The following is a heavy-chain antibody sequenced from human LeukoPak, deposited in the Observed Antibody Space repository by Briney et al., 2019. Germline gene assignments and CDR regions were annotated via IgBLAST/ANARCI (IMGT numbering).Heavy chain of an antibody. CDR3: ASSTATRYYFDY. Sequence: GGSLRLSCAASGFTVSSTYMSWVRQAPGKGLEWVSLIYSGGSTYYADSVKGRFTISRDNSKHTVYLQMNSLRVEDTAIYYCASSTATRYYFDYWGQGTLVTVSS. CDR2: IYSGGST. J-gene: IGHJ4*02. D-gene: IGHD4-17*01. CDR1: GFTVSSTY. V-gene: IGHV3-66*01.